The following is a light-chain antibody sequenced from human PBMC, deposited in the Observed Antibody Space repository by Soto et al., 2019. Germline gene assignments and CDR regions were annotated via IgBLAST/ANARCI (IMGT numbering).Light chain of an antibody. J-gene: IGKJ1*01. V-gene: IGKV3D-15*03. CDR3: QQYNNWPPGR. Sequence: EIVIAPSRGTLSLSPGERATLSCRASQSVSSSYLAWYQQKPGQAPRLLIYDASNRATGIPARFSGSGSGTDFTLTISILESEDFAFYYRQQYNNWPPGRFREGTKVDIK. CDR2: DAS. CDR1: QSVSSSY.